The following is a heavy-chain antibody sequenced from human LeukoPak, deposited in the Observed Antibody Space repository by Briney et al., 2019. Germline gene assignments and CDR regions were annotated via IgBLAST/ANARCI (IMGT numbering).Heavy chain of an antibody. Sequence: PSETLSLTCTVSGGSISSYYWSWIRQPPGKGLEWIGYIYYSGSTNYNPSLKSRVTISVDTSKNQFSLKLSSVTAADTAVYYCARDVAVVAATSDAFDIWGQGTMVTVSS. CDR1: GGSISSYY. CDR3: ARDVAVVAATSDAFDI. V-gene: IGHV4-59*12. J-gene: IGHJ3*02. D-gene: IGHD2-15*01. CDR2: IYYSGST.